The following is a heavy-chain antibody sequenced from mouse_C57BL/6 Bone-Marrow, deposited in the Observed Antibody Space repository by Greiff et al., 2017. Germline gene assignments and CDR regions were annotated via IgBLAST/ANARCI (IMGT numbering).Heavy chain of an antibody. D-gene: IGHD1-1*01. CDR1: GYTFTSYW. CDR3: ARWNYYGSSGYFDV. V-gene: IGHV1-55*01. J-gene: IGHJ1*03. Sequence: VQLQQPGAELVQPGASVKMSCKASGYTFTSYWITWVKQRPGQGLEWIGDIYPGSGSTNYNEKFKSKATLTVDTSSSTAYMQLSSLTSEDSAVYYCARWNYYGSSGYFDVWGTGTTVTVSS. CDR2: IYPGSGST.